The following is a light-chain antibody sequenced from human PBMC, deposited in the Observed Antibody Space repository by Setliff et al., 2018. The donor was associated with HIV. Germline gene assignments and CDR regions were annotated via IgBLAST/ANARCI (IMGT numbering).Light chain of an antibody. J-gene: IGLJ1*01. V-gene: IGLV1-47*01. CDR3: AAWNDRPTGIYG. CDR2: RND. CDR1: SSNIETHY. Sequence: QSVLTQPHSASGAPGQTVTISCSGSSSNIETHYVYWYQQFPGTAPKLLIYRNDQRPSGVPARFSGSKSGTSAALTISDLRAEDEAEYFCAAWNDRPTGIYGLGTGTKVTVL.